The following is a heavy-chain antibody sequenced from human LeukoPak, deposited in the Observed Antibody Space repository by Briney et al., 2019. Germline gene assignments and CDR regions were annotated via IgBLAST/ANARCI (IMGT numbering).Heavy chain of an antibody. Sequence: ASETLSLTCTVSGGSISSYYWSWIRQPAGKGLEWIGRTYTSGSTNYNPSLKSLVTMSVDTSKNAFSLKLSSVTAADSALYYCARVSGRYFDLGGRGTLVTVSS. CDR1: GGSISSYY. V-gene: IGHV4-4*07. CDR2: TYTSGST. CDR3: ARVSGRYFDL. J-gene: IGHJ2*01.